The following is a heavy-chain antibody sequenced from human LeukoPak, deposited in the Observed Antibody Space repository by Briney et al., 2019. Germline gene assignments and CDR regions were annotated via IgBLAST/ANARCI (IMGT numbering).Heavy chain of an antibody. V-gene: IGHV1-18*01. CDR1: GYTFTTYG. CDR2: ISAFTGNT. D-gene: IGHD3-10*01. CDR3: ARLSYDGEGY. J-gene: IGHJ4*02. Sequence: GASVKVSCKTSGYTFTTYGISWVRQAPGQGLEYMGWISAFTGNTNYAQKFQGRVAMTMDTSTPTVEMELRSLKYDDTAVYFCARLSYDGEGYWGQGTLVTVSS.